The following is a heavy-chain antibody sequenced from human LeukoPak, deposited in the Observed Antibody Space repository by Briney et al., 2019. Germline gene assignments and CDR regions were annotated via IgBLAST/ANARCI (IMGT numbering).Heavy chain of an antibody. CDR1: GYTFTSYG. V-gene: IGHV1-18*01. Sequence: ASVKVSCKASGYTFTSYGMSWVRRAPGQGLEWMGWISAYNGNTNYAQKLQGRVTMTTDTSTSTAYMELRSLRSDDTAVYYCARAGYYYGSGSYFEFDYWGQGTLVTVSS. CDR2: ISAYNGNT. CDR3: ARAGYYYGSGSYFEFDY. J-gene: IGHJ4*02. D-gene: IGHD3-10*01.